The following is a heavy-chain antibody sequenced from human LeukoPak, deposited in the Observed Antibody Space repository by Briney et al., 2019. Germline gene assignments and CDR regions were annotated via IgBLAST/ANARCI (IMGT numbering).Heavy chain of an antibody. CDR1: GGSISSYY. Sequence: SETLSLTCTVSGGSISSYYWSWIRQPPGKGLEWIGYIYYSGSTNYNPSLKSRVTISVDTSKNQFSLKLSSVTAADTAVYYCARRPEGSTRYYFDYWGQGTLVTVSS. D-gene: IGHD2-2*01. CDR2: IYYSGST. CDR3: ARRPEGSTRYYFDY. J-gene: IGHJ4*02. V-gene: IGHV4-59*08.